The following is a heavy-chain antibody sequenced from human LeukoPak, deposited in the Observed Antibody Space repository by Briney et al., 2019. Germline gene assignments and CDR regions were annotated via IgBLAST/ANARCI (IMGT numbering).Heavy chain of an antibody. D-gene: IGHD5-24*01. Sequence: PGGSLRLSCEASGFSLSDYYMTWIRQAPGKGLDWLASISTSGSIIYYADSVKGRLTISRDNAKKSLFLQMNSLRAEDTAIYYCARGREGDYHYHMDVWGKVTTVIVSS. J-gene: IGHJ6*03. CDR3: ARGREGDYHYHMDV. V-gene: IGHV3-11*01. CDR1: GFSLSDYY. CDR2: ISTSGSII.